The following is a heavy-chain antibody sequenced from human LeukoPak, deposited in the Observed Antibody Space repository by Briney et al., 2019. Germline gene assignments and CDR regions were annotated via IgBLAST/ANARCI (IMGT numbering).Heavy chain of an antibody. Sequence: SQTLSLTCTVSGASISRGGFFWSWVRLHPGKALEWIGYINYSGTTFRNPSLQSRVSISVDTSKNQFSLNVTSMTVADTAVYFCAKDQSGGLDYWGQGVLVTVSS. J-gene: IGHJ4*02. CDR1: GASISRGGFF. D-gene: IGHD3-10*01. CDR2: INYSGTT. CDR3: AKDQSGGLDY. V-gene: IGHV4-31*03.